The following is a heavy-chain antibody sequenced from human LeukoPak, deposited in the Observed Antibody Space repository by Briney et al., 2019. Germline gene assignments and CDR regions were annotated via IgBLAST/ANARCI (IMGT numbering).Heavy chain of an antibody. V-gene: IGHV3-48*04. D-gene: IGHD4-23*01. CDR1: GFTFSSYS. CDR3: ARVPHDYGGNSGPPAGDY. J-gene: IGHJ4*02. Sequence: PGGSLRLSCAASGFTFSSYSMNWVRQAPGKGLEWVSYISSSSSTIYYADSVKGRFTISRDNAKNSLYLQMNSLRAEDTAVYYCARVPHDYGGNSGPPAGDYWGQGTLVTVSS. CDR2: ISSSSSTI.